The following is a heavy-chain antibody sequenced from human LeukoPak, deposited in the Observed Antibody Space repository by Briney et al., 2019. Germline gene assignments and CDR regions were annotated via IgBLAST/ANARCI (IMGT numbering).Heavy chain of an antibody. CDR2: IWYDGSNK. CDR3: ARDLHDTVTGYYIDPVD. Sequence: PGGSLRLSCAASGFTFSSYGMHGVRQAPGKGLEWVAVIWYDGSNKYYADSVRGRFTISRDNSKNTLYLQMNSLRAEHTPVCYCARDLHDTVTGYYIDPVDWGQGTLVTVSS. V-gene: IGHV3-33*01. CDR1: GFTFSSYG. D-gene: IGHD3-9*01. J-gene: IGHJ4*02.